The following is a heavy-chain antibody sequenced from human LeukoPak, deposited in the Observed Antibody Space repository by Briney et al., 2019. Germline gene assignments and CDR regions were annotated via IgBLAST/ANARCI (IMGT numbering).Heavy chain of an antibody. CDR1: GGSFSSGSYY. CDR2: IYYSGGT. J-gene: IGHJ3*02. V-gene: IGHV4-61*01. CDR3: ARDKDAFDI. Sequence: SETLSLTCTVSGGSFSSGSYYWSWIRQPPGKGLEWIGYIYYSGGTNYNPSLKSRVTISVDTSKNQFSLKLSSVTAADTAVYYCARDKDAFDIWGQGTMVTVSS.